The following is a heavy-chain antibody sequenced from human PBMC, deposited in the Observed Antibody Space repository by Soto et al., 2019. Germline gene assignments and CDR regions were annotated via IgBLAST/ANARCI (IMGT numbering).Heavy chain of an antibody. CDR2: IKQDGSEK. J-gene: IGHJ4*02. CDR3: ASSYRL. Sequence: EVQLVESGGGLVQPGGSLRLSCAASGFTFSSYWMNWVRQAPGKGLEWVANIKQDGSEKYYVDSVKGRFTISRDNAKSSLYLQMNSRRAEETAVYYCASSYRLWGQGALVSVSS. CDR1: GFTFSSYW. V-gene: IGHV3-7*01. D-gene: IGHD2-2*02.